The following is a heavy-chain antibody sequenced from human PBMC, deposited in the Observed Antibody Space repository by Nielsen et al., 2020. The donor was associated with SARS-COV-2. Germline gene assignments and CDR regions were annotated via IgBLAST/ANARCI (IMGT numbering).Heavy chain of an antibody. Sequence: ASVQVSRMDSGYTFTGYYLHWVRQAPGQGLEWMGRINPNSGGTNYAQKFQGRVTMTRDTSISTAYMELGRLRSDDTAVYFCARFATEIGAFDIWGQGTMVTVSS. CDR2: INPNSGGT. CDR3: ARFATEIGAFDI. V-gene: IGHV1-2*06. CDR1: GYTFTGYY. D-gene: IGHD2-21*01. J-gene: IGHJ3*02.